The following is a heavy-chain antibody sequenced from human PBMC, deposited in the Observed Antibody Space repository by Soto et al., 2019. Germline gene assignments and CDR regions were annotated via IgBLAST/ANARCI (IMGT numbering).Heavy chain of an antibody. CDR3: AREPPPVEMATALTD. J-gene: IGHJ4*02. CDR1: GFTFSSYG. Sequence: QVQLVESGGGVVQPGRSLRLSCAASGFTFSSYGMHWVRQAPGKGLEWVAVIWYDGSNKYYADSVKGRFTISRDNSKNTLYLQMNSLRAEDTAVYYCAREPPPVEMATALTDWGQGTLGTVSS. CDR2: IWYDGSNK. V-gene: IGHV3-33*01. D-gene: IGHD5-18*01.